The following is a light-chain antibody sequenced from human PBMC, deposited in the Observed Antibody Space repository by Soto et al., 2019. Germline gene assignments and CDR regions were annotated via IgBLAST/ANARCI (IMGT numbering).Light chain of an antibody. J-gene: IGKJ4*01. V-gene: IGKV3-11*01. CDR1: HNVDIY. CDR3: QQRKHWPPLT. Sequence: EVVLTQSPDILSLSPGERATLSCRTSHNVDIYVAWYQQKPGQAPRLLIYDASNRVTGIPTRFSGSGSGTDFTLTISCLEPEDFAVYYCQQRKHWPPLTFGGGTKVEIK. CDR2: DAS.